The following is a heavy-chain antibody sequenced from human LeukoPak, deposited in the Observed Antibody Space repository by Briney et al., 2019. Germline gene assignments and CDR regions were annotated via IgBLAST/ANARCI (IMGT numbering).Heavy chain of an antibody. CDR1: GNSISSGYY. Sequence: SETLSLTCAVSGNSISSGYYWGWIRQPPGKGLEWIGSIYHSGSTYYNSSLKSRVTISVDTSKNQFSLKLSSVTAADTAVYYCARDGTRSYYDFWSGYSPTYYYYYYYMDVWGKGTTVTVSS. D-gene: IGHD3-3*01. J-gene: IGHJ6*03. V-gene: IGHV4-38-2*02. CDR2: IYHSGST. CDR3: ARDGTRSYYDFWSGYSPTYYYYYYYMDV.